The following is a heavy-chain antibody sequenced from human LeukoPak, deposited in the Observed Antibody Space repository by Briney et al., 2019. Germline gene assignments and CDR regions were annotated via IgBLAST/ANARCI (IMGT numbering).Heavy chain of an antibody. CDR3: ARGFDIVVVPAAMGVDY. D-gene: IGHD2-2*01. V-gene: IGHV1-2*02. Sequence: ASVKVSCKASGYTFTGYYMHWVRQAPGQGLEWMGWINPNSGGTNYAQKFQGRVTMTRDTSISTAYMELSRLRSDDTAVYYCARGFDIVVVPAAMGVDYWGQGTLVTVSS. J-gene: IGHJ4*02. CDR1: GYTFTGYY. CDR2: INPNSGGT.